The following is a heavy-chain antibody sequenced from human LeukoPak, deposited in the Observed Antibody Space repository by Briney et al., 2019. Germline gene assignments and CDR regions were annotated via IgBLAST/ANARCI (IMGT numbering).Heavy chain of an antibody. J-gene: IGHJ3*02. V-gene: IGHV4-39*02. CDR2: IYYSGNT. Sequence: PSETLSLTCTVSGVSISSSNSYWGWIRQPPGKGLEWIGSIYYSGNTYYNASLKSQVSISIDTSKNQFSLRLTSVTAADTAVYYCAREDHDAFDIWGQGTMVTVSS. CDR3: AREDHDAFDI. CDR1: GVSISSSNSY.